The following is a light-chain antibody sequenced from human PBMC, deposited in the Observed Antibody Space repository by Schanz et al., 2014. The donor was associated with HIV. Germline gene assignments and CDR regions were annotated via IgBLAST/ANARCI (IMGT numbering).Light chain of an antibody. V-gene: IGLV2-14*03. CDR3: QSYDSSLSGSGV. CDR1: SSDVGDYNY. J-gene: IGLJ2*01. Sequence: QSALTQPASVSGSPGQSITISCTGTSSDVGDYNYVSWYQQHPGKAPKLMISDVSNRPSGVSNRFSGSKSGNTASLTISGLQAEDEADYYCQSYDSSLSGSGVFGGGTKLTVL. CDR2: DVS.